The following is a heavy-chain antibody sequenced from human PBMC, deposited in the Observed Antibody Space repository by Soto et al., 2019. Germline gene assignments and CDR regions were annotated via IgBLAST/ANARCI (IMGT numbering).Heavy chain of an antibody. Sequence: PSETLSLTCAVYGGSFSPYFWSWIRQPPGKGLEWIGEINHSGSTNYNPSLTRRATLSVDTSKNQVSLKLTSVTAADTAVYYCARLASGWQYYYFDFWGRGDAVTVSS. J-gene: IGHJ2*01. D-gene: IGHD6-19*01. CDR2: INHSGST. V-gene: IGHV4-34*01. CDR3: ARLASGWQYYYFDF. CDR1: GGSFSPYF.